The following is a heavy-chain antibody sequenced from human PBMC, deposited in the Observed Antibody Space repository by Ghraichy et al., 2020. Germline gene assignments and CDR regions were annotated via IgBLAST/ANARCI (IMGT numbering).Heavy chain of an antibody. CDR3: ARDGYTGYDLEF. CDR1: GDSIGRTSYY. CDR2: SYYSGRT. V-gene: IGHV4-39*07. Sequence: TLSLTCTVSGDSIGRTSYYWAWIRQPPGKGLEWIGSSYYSGRTYYSPSLTGRVTISVDTSKNQFSLKLNSVTAADTAVYFCARDGYTGYDLEFWGRGTLVTVSS. D-gene: IGHD5-12*01. J-gene: IGHJ4*02.